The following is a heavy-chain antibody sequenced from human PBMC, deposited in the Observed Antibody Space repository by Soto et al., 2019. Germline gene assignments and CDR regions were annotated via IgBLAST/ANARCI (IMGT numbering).Heavy chain of an antibody. V-gene: IGHV1-69*12. Sequence: QVQLVQSGAEVKKPGSSVKVSCKASGGTFSSYAISWVRQAPGQGLEWMGGIIPIFGTANYAQKFQGRVTILAXXSXSXXYMELSSLRSEDTAVYYCAPDFQWDLLPAYNWFDPWGQGTLVTVSS. CDR1: GGTFSSYA. CDR3: APDFQWDLLPAYNWFDP. J-gene: IGHJ5*02. D-gene: IGHD1-26*01. CDR2: IIPIFGTA.